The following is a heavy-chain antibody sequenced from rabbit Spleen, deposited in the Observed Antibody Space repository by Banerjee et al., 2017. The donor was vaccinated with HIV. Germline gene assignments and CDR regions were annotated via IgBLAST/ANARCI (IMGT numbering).Heavy chain of an antibody. CDR3: ARTGSSWSLNL. V-gene: IGHV1S29*01. D-gene: IGHD8-1*01. CDR2: ISTFGSA. J-gene: IGHJ4*01. Sequence: QQQLKETGGGLVQPGGSLTFSCKASGFSLSTNEFNWVRQAPGKGLEYIGWISTFGSAYYANWVNGRFTISSDNAQNTVGLQLNSLTAADTATYFCARTGSSWSLNLWGPGTLVTVS. CDR1: GFSLSTNE.